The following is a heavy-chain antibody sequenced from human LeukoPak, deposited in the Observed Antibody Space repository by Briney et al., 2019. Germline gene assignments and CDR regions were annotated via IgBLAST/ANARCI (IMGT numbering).Heavy chain of an antibody. CDR3: AKVRVGSSWYFDY. V-gene: IGHV3-23*01. Sequence: GGSLRLFCAASRFTFSSYAMSWVRQAPGKGLEWVSTISGSGVSTYYADSVKGRFTISRDNSKNTLYLQMNSLRADDTAVYYCAKVRVGSSWYFDYWGQGTLVTVSS. CDR1: RFTFSSYA. J-gene: IGHJ4*02. CDR2: ISGSGVST. D-gene: IGHD6-13*01.